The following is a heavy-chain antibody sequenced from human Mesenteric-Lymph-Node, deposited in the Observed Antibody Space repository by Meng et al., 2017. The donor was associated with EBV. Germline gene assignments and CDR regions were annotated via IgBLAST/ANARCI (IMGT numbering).Heavy chain of an antibody. J-gene: IGHJ4*02. D-gene: IGHD5-24*01. CDR2: ISPYNGNT. Sequence: VQLVQFGAEVKKPWASGKVSCKASGYTFTNYGINWVRQAPGQGIEWMGGISPYNGNTYSAQKFQGRVTMTTDTSTDTAYIELRSLRSDDTAVYSCARDGSGDGYTFDYWGQGTLVTVSS. V-gene: IGHV1-18*01. CDR1: GYTFTNYG. CDR3: ARDGSGDGYTFDY.